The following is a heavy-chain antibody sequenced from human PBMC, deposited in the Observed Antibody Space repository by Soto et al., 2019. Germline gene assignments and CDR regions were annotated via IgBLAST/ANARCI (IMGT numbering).Heavy chain of an antibody. CDR1: GYTFTSNG. Sequence: GASVKVSCKASGYTFTSNGVSWVRQAPGQGLEWMGWISTNSGNTYYAQKLQGRVTMTTDTSTSTAYMELRSLRSDDTAVYYCASLVVVAATHADNWFDPWGQGTLVTVSS. J-gene: IGHJ5*02. V-gene: IGHV1-18*01. CDR2: ISTNSGNT. CDR3: ASLVVVAATHADNWFDP. D-gene: IGHD2-15*01.